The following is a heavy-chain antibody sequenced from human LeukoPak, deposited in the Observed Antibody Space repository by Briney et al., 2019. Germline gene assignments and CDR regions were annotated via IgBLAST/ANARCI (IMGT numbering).Heavy chain of an antibody. D-gene: IGHD5-18*01. CDR1: GFTFSSYA. J-gene: IGHJ4*02. Sequence: GGSLRLSCAASGFTFSSYAMHWVRQAPGKGLEWVAVISYDGSNKYYADSVKGRFTISRDNSKNTLYLQMNSLRAEDTAVYYCASPAVDTAMVYFDYWGQGTLVTVSS. CDR3: ASPAVDTAMVYFDY. CDR2: ISYDGSNK. V-gene: IGHV3-30*07.